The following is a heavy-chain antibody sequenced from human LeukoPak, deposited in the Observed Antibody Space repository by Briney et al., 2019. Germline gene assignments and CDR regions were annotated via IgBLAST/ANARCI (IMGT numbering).Heavy chain of an antibody. Sequence: GGSLRLSCVASGFNLSNYAMHWVRQAPGKGVEFVSAISRSGGDTSYGNFVKGRFSISRDNIRNTVDLQMGALRPEDSGIYYCARIPEYWGQGTLVTVSS. J-gene: IGHJ4*02. CDR1: GFNLSNYA. V-gene: IGHV3-64*01. CDR3: ARIPEY. CDR2: ISRSGGDT. D-gene: IGHD2-21*01.